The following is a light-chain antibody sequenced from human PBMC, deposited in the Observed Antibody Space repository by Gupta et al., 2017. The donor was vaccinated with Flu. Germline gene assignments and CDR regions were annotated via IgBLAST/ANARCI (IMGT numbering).Light chain of an antibody. J-gene: IGLJ2*01. CDR3: QALDSSLVI. Sequence: SYELPQPPSVSVSPGQTASITCSGDKLGDKYASWYQQKPGQSPVLVLYKDSKRPSGIPERFSGANSGNTATLTISGTEAMDEADYYGQALDSSLVIFGGGTKPTVL. V-gene: IGLV3-1*01. CDR2: KDS. CDR1: KLGDKY.